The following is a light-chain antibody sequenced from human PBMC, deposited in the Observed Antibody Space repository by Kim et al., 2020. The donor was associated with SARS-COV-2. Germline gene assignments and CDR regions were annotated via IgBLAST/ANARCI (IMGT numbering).Light chain of an antibody. CDR1: SGSIASNY. CDR2: EDN. V-gene: IGLV6-57*03. CDR3: QSYDSSNVV. Sequence: GKTVTISCTRSSGSIASNYVQWYQQRPGSAPTTVIYEDNQRPSGVPDLFSGSIDSSSNSASLTISGLKTEDEADYYCQSYDSSNVVFGGGTQLTDL. J-gene: IGLJ2*01.